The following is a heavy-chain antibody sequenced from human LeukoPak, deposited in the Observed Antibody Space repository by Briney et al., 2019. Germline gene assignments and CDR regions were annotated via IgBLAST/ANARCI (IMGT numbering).Heavy chain of an antibody. V-gene: IGHV1-18*01. J-gene: IGHJ1*01. Sequence: GASVKVSCKAPGYTFTSYGISWVRQAPGQGLECMGWISAYNGNTNYAQKLQGRVTMTTDTSTSTAYMELRSLRSDDTAVYYCARDRGYDSSGYYREYFQHWGQGTLVTVSS. D-gene: IGHD3-22*01. CDR3: ARDRGYDSSGYYREYFQH. CDR2: ISAYNGNT. CDR1: GYTFTSYG.